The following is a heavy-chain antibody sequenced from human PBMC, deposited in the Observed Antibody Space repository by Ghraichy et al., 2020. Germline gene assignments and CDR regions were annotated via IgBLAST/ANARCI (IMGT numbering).Heavy chain of an antibody. J-gene: IGHJ6*02. CDR1: GFTFSNAW. D-gene: IGHD3-16*01. V-gene: IGHV3-15*01. CDR3: TGADYYYYYGMDV. Sequence: LSLTCAASGFTFSNAWMSWVRQAPGKGLEWVGRIKSKTDGGTTDYAAPVKGRFTISRDDSKNTLYLQMNSLKTEDTAVYYCTGADYYYYYGMDVWGQGTTVTVSS. CDR2: IKSKTDGGTT.